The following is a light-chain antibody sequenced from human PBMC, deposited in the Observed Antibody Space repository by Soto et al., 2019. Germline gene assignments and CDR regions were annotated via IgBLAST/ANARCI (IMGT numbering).Light chain of an antibody. CDR3: QYFGSSPLFT. CDR1: QSAGSNF. Sequence: EIVLTQSPGTLSLSPGERVTLSCRASQSAGSNFLAWYQQRPGQAPRLLIYGGSTRATDIPDRFSGSGSGTDFTLTIDRLEPEDSAVSYCQYFGSSPLFTFGGGTKVEIK. J-gene: IGKJ4*01. CDR2: GGS. V-gene: IGKV3-20*01.